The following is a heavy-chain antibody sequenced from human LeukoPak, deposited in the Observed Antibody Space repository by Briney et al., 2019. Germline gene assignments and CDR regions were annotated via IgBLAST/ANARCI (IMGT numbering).Heavy chain of an antibody. J-gene: IGHJ3*02. CDR2: IIPIFSTA. CDR3: ARELGYCSSTSCLTDAFDI. Sequence: ASVKVSCKASGGTFSSYAISWVRQAPGQGLEWMGGIIPIFSTANYAQKFQGRVTITADKSTSTAYMELSSLRSEDTAVYYCARELGYCSSTSCLTDAFDIWGQGTMVTVSS. CDR1: GGTFSSYA. D-gene: IGHD2-2*01. V-gene: IGHV1-69*06.